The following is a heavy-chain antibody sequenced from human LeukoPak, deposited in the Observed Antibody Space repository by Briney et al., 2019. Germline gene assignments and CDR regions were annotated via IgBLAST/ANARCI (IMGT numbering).Heavy chain of an antibody. CDR1: GFTFSSYA. J-gene: IGHJ4*02. CDR2: ISGSGGST. CDR3: AQDRQLIVGASFDY. D-gene: IGHD1-26*01. Sequence: GGSLRLSCAASGFTFSSYAMSWVRQAPGKGLEWVSAISGSGGSTYYADSVKGRFTISRDNSKNTLYLQMNSLRAEDTAVYYCAQDRQLIVGASFDYWGQGTLVTVSS. V-gene: IGHV3-23*01.